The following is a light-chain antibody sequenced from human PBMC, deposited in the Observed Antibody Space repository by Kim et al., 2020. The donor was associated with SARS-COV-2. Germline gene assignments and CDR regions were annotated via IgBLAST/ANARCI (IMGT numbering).Light chain of an antibody. CDR2: AAS. Sequence: SGAQGEGATPSGRASRRLNSNLAWYQQKPGRAPRLLIYAASTRATGIPARFSGGGTAKELTLTISSLRFEVFAVYYVQQYNDWTTFGQGAKGDSK. V-gene: IGKV3-15*01. CDR1: RRLNSN. J-gene: IGKJ1*01. CDR3: QQYNDWTT.